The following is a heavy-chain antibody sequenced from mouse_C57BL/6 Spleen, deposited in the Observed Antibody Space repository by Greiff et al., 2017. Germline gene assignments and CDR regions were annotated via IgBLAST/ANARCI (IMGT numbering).Heavy chain of an antibody. CDR2: IWRGGST. J-gene: IGHJ1*03. Sequence: VQLKESGPGLVQPSQSLSITCTVSGFSLTSYGVHWVRQSPGKGLEWLGVIWRGGSTDYNAAFMSRLSITKDNSKSQVFFKMNSLQADDTAIYYCAKNLGDGYYVYFDVWGTGTTVTVSS. CDR1: GFSLTSYG. D-gene: IGHD2-3*01. CDR3: AKNLGDGYYVYFDV. V-gene: IGHV2-5*01.